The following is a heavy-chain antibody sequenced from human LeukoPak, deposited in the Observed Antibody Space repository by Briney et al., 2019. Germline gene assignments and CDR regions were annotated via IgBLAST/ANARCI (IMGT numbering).Heavy chain of an antibody. CDR1: GFTFSSYS. J-gene: IGHJ4*02. Sequence: GGSLRLSCAASGFTFSSYSMSWVRQAPGKGLEWVSAVSGSGSGGITYYPDSEKGRFTVSRDNSKNTLYLQMNSLRAEDTAIYYCAKRLPFYYDYWGQGILVTVSS. CDR3: AKRLPFYYDY. CDR2: VSGSGSGGIT. V-gene: IGHV3-23*01. D-gene: IGHD5-18*01.